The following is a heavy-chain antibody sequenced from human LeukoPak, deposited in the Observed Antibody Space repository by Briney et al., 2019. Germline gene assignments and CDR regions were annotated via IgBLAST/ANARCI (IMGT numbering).Heavy chain of an antibody. Sequence: ASVKVACKASGYTFTGYYMHWVRQAPGQGLEWMGRINPNSGGTNYAQKFQGRVTMTRETSISTAYMELSRLRSDDTAVYYCASKLWFGEYPQGYNWFDPWGQGTLVTVSS. CDR3: ASKLWFGEYPQGYNWFDP. J-gene: IGHJ5*02. V-gene: IGHV1-2*06. CDR1: GYTFTGYY. D-gene: IGHD3-10*01. CDR2: INPNSGGT.